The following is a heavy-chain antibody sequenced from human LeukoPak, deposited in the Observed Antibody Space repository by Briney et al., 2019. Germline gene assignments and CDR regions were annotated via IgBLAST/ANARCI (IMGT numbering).Heavy chain of an antibody. V-gene: IGHV4-4*02. D-gene: IGHD2-15*01. CDR1: GGSISTSNW. Sequence: SESLSLTCTVAGGSISTSNWWNWVRQPPGKGLEWIGELYHSGRTNYNPSLKSRVTISVDKSKSQFSLEMRSVTAADTALYYCARGFCSGGSCHTIDYWGQGTLVTVSP. CDR3: ARGFCSGGSCHTIDY. CDR2: LYHSGRT. J-gene: IGHJ4*02.